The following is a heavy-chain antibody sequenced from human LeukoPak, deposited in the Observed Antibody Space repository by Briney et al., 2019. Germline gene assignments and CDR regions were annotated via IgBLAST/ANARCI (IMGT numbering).Heavy chain of an antibody. D-gene: IGHD3-10*01. CDR1: GGSFSGYY. CDR3: ARRYEYGSGSYFGDAFDI. V-gene: IGHV4-59*01. J-gene: IGHJ3*02. Sequence: SETLSLTCAVYGGSFSGYYWSWIRQPPGKGLEWIGYIYYSGTTNYNPSLKSRITISLDTSKNQFSLKLTSVTAADTAVYYCARRYEYGSGSYFGDAFDIWGQGTMVTVSS. CDR2: IYYSGTT.